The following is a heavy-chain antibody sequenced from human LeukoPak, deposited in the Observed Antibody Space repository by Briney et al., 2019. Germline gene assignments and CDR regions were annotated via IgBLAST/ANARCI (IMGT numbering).Heavy chain of an antibody. Sequence: GGSLRLSCAASGFTVSSNYMSWVRQAPGKGLEWVANIKQDGSEKDYVDSAKGRFTISRDNPKNSLHLQMNSLRAEDTAVYYCARYCGGDCYGMDVWGQGTTVTVSS. J-gene: IGHJ6*02. CDR1: GFTVSSNY. CDR2: IKQDGSEK. D-gene: IGHD2-21*02. CDR3: ARYCGGDCYGMDV. V-gene: IGHV3-7*01.